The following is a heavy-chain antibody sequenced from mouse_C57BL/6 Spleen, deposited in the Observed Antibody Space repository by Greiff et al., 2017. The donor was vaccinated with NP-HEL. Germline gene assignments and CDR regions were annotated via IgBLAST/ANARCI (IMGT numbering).Heavy chain of an antibody. CDR1: GFTFSDYY. CDR3: ARFYYYGMVDY. J-gene: IGHJ4*01. D-gene: IGHD1-1*01. Sequence: EVLLVESEGGLVQPGSSMKLSCTASGFTFSDYYMAWVRQVPEKGLEWVANINSDGSRTYYLDSLKSRFIISRDNAKNILYLQMSSLTSEDTATYYCARFYYYGMVDYWGQGTSVTVSS. CDR2: INSDGSRT. V-gene: IGHV5-16*01.